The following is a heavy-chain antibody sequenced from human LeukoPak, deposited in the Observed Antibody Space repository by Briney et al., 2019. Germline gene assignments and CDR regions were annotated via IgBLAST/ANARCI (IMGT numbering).Heavy chain of an antibody. D-gene: IGHD3-10*01. V-gene: IGHV4-59*08. Sequence: SETLSLTCTVSGGPISSYYWSWIRQPPGKGLEWIGYIYYSGSTNYNPSLKSRVTISVDTSKNQFSLKLSSVTAADTAVYYCARLGPMVRGVIISNDAFDIWGQGTMVTVSS. CDR3: ARLGPMVRGVIISNDAFDI. CDR2: IYYSGST. J-gene: IGHJ3*02. CDR1: GGPISSYY.